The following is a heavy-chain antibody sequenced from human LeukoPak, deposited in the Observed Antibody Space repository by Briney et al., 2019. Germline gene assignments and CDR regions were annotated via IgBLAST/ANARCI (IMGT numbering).Heavy chain of an antibody. Sequence: VASVKVSCKASGYTFSDNYIHWVRQAPGQGLECIGWINPHSGGTNYGENFHGRVTVTRDTSISTAYMDLSSLISDDTAVYYCAREFMRVTAFDIWGQGTMVTVSS. J-gene: IGHJ3*02. CDR2: INPHSGGT. CDR1: GYTFSDNY. D-gene: IGHD2-21*02. CDR3: AREFMRVTAFDI. V-gene: IGHV1-2*02.